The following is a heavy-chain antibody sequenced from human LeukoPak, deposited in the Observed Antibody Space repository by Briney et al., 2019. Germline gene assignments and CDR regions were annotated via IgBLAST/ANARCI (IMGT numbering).Heavy chain of an antibody. CDR2: ITSSRIYI. D-gene: IGHD5-12*01. V-gene: IGHV3-21*01. J-gene: IGHJ6*03. CDR1: RFTFSSYS. Sequence: PGGSLRLSCAASRFTFSSYSMNWVRQAPGKGLEWVSSITSSRIYIYYADSVKGRFTISRDNAKNSLYLQMNSLRAEDTAVYYCARDGATFSGYDWYYYMDVWGKGTTVTVSS. CDR3: ARDGATFSGYDWYYYMDV.